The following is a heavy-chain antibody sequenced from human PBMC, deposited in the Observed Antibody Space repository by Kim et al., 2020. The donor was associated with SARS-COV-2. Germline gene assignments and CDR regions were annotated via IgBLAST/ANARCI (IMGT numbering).Heavy chain of an antibody. J-gene: IGHJ4*02. V-gene: IGHV3-30*03. Sequence: DSGKGRFTISRDDSKNAVFLELNSLRYEDSAVYYCATEGGTSGRCGYFDSWGQGTLVTVSS. CDR3: ATEGGTSGRCGYFDS. D-gene: IGHD2-15*01.